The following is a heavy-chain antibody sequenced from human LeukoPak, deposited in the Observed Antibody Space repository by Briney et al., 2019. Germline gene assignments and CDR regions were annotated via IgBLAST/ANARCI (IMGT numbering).Heavy chain of an antibody. CDR1: GGPISGSSYF. V-gene: IGHV4-39*01. CDR2: IYYSGNT. Sequence: SETLSLTCAVSGGPISGSSYFWGWIRQPPGKGLEWIGSIYYSGNTYYNPSLKSRVTISVDTSKNQFSLKLSSVTAADTAVYYCARLKEGIDYWGQGTLVTVSS. D-gene: IGHD3-10*01. CDR3: ARLKEGIDY. J-gene: IGHJ4*02.